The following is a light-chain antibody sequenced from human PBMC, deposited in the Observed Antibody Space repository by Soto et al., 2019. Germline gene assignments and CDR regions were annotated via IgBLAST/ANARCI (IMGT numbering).Light chain of an antibody. V-gene: IGLV2-8*01. CDR2: EVS. CDR3: TSYAGSNNLV. Sequence: SLTQPPSASGSPGQSVTISCTGTSSDIGGYNYVSWYQQHPGKAPKLIIYEVSKRPSGVPDRLSGSKSGNTASLTVSGLQAEDEADYYCTSYAGSNNLVFAGGTKVTVL. J-gene: IGLJ3*02. CDR1: SSDIGGYNY.